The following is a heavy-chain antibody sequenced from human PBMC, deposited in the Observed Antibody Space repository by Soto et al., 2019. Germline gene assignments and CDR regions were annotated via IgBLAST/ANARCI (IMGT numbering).Heavy chain of an antibody. V-gene: IGHV1-46*03. CDR3: ARGTYYDFWSCYYTAQDYYYYMDV. Sequence: QVQLVQSGAEVKKPGASVKVSCTASGYTLTSYYMHWMRQAPGQGLEWMGIINPRGGSTSYAQKCQGRVTMTRDTSTITVYMELRSLRSEDTAVYYCARGTYYDFWSCYYTAQDYYYYMDVWGKGTTVTFSS. J-gene: IGHJ6*03. CDR2: INPRGGST. CDR1: GYTLTSYY. D-gene: IGHD3-3*01.